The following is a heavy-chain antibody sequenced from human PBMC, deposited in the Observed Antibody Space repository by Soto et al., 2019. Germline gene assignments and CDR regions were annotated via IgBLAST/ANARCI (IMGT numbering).Heavy chain of an antibody. Sequence: GGSLILSCAASGFTFTRYSMNWVRQAPGKGLEWVSSISSTTNYIYYADSVKGRFTISRDNSKNTLYLQMNSLRAEDTAVYYCANPGFFGVGATKGIFDYWGQGTLVTVSS. V-gene: IGHV3-21*04. CDR3: ANPGFFGVGATKGIFDY. J-gene: IGHJ4*02. CDR1: GFTFTRYS. D-gene: IGHD1-26*01. CDR2: ISSTTNYI.